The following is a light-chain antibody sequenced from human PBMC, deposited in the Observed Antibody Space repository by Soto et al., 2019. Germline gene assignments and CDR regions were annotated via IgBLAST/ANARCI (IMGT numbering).Light chain of an antibody. Sequence: QSVLTQPASVSGSPGQSITISCTGTSSDVGSYNLVSWYQQHPGKAPKLMICEVSKRPSGVSNRFSGSKSGNTDSLTISGLQAEDEADYYCCSYAGSSTVFGTGTKLTVL. CDR3: CSYAGSSTV. V-gene: IGLV2-23*02. J-gene: IGLJ1*01. CDR2: EVS. CDR1: SSDVGSYNL.